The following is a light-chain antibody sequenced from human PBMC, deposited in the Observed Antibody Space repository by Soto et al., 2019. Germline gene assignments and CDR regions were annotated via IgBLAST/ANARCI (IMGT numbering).Light chain of an antibody. CDR3: QQYGNSPRT. J-gene: IGKJ1*01. CDR2: GAS. Sequence: EIVLTQSPATLSLSPGDRATLSCRASQSVRSDYFAWYQQKPGQAPRLLISGASNRATGIPDRFSGSGSGTDFTLTISRLEPEDFAVYYCQQYGNSPRTFGQGTKVDIK. V-gene: IGKV3-20*01. CDR1: QSVRSDY.